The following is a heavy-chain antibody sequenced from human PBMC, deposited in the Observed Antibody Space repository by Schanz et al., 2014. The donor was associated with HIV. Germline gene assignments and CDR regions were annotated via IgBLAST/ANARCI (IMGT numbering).Heavy chain of an antibody. D-gene: IGHD3-3*01. J-gene: IGHJ6*02. CDR2: ISTGGSTI. CDR3: ARPDYDFWVDV. V-gene: IGHV3-11*01. CDR1: GFTFSDYY. Sequence: QVHLEESGGGLVKPGGSLRLSCAASGFTFSDYYMSWIRQAPGKGLEWVSSISTGGSTIYYADSVKGRFTISRDNTKNSLSLQMNSLRAEDTAVYYCARPDYDFWVDVWGQGTTVTVSS.